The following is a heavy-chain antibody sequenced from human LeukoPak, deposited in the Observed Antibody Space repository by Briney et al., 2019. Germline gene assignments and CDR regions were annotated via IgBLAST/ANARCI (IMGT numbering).Heavy chain of an antibody. J-gene: IGHJ4*02. CDR2: ITYDGSHK. CDR3: ARDHYYGSGSYFSSSGFDY. D-gene: IGHD3-10*01. Sequence: GGSLRLSCAASGFTFSNYAVHWVRQAPGKGLEWAAVITYDGSHKYYADSVKGRFIITRDNSRNTLYLQMNSLRAEDTAVYYCARDHYYGSGSYFSSSGFDYWGQGTLVTVSS. V-gene: IGHV3-30*04. CDR1: GFTFSNYA.